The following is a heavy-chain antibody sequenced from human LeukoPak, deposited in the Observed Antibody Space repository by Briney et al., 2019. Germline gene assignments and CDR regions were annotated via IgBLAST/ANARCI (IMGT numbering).Heavy chain of an antibody. J-gene: IGHJ4*02. Sequence: SETLSLTCTVSGGSISSGGYYWNWIRQRPGKGLEWIGYIYYSGSTYYNPSLKSRVTISVDTSKNQFSLKLSSVTAADTAVYYCARVDTAMVTFFDYWGQGTLVTVSS. CDR2: IYYSGST. CDR1: GGSISSGGYY. D-gene: IGHD5-18*01. CDR3: ARVDTAMVTFFDY. V-gene: IGHV4-31*03.